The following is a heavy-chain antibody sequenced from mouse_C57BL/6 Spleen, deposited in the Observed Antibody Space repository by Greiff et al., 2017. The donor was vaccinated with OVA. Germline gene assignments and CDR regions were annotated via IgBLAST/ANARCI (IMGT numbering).Heavy chain of an antibody. CDR1: GYAFSSYW. Sequence: VQLQQSGPELVKPGASVKISCKASGYAFSSYWMNWVKQRPGKGLEWIGRIYPGDGDTNYNGKFKGKTTLTADKSSSTAYMQLSSLTSEDSAVYFCARGGVLRYFDYWGQGTTLTVSS. CDR2: IYPGDGDT. J-gene: IGHJ2*01. V-gene: IGHV1-82*01. D-gene: IGHD1-1*01. CDR3: ARGGVLRYFDY.